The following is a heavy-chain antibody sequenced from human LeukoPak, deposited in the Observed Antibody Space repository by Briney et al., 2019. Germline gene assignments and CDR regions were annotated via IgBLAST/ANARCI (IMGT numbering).Heavy chain of an antibody. D-gene: IGHD6-13*01. CDR3: ARGHSSSWYSSMLPYPRLPTDY. Sequence: GASVKVSCKASGYTFTSYDINWVRQATGQGLEWMGWMNPNSGNTGYAQKFRGRVTITRNTSISTAYMELSSLRSEDTAVYYCARGHSSSWYSSMLPYPRLPTDYWGQGTLVTVSS. CDR1: GYTFTSYD. V-gene: IGHV1-8*03. CDR2: MNPNSGNT. J-gene: IGHJ4*02.